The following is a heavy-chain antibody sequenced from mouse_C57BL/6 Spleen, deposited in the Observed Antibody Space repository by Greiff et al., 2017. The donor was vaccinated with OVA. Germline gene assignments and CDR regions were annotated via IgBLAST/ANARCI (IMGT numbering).Heavy chain of an antibody. CDR2: ISDGGSYT. Sequence: DVMLVESGGGLVKPGGSLKLSCAASGFTFSSYAMSWVRQTPEKRLEWVATISDGGSYTYYPDNVKGRFTISRDNAKNNLYLQMSHLKSEDTAMYYCARVLTGGFAYWGQGTLVTVSA. V-gene: IGHV5-4*03. CDR3: ARVLTGGFAY. J-gene: IGHJ3*01. CDR1: GFTFSSYA. D-gene: IGHD4-1*01.